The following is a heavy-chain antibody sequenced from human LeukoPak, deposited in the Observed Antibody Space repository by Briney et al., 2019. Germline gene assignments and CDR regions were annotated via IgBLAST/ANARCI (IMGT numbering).Heavy chain of an antibody. CDR3: ARGRVPAAIFTDWFDP. CDR2: INHSGST. D-gene: IGHD2-2*02. J-gene: IGHJ5*02. V-gene: IGHV4-34*01. Sequence: SETLSLTCAVYGGSFSGYYWSWIRQPPGKGLEWIWEINHSGSTNYNPSLKSRVTISVDTSKNQFSLKLSSVTAADTAVYYCARGRVPAAIFTDWFDPWGQGTLVTVSS. CDR1: GGSFSGYY.